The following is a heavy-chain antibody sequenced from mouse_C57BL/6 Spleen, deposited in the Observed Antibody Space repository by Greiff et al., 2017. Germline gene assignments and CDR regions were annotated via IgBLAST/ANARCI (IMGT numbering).Heavy chain of an antibody. J-gene: IGHJ3*01. CDR1: GYTFTDYY. Sequence: QVQLKQSGAELVKPGASVKISCKASGYTFTDYYINWVKQSPGQGLEWIGKIGPGSGSTYYNEKFKGKATLTADKSSSTAYMQLSSLTSEDSAVYFLSSPNYYGSSYPWFAYWCQGTLFTVSA. CDR2: IGPGSGST. CDR3: SSPNYYGSSYPWFAY. V-gene: IGHV1-77*01. D-gene: IGHD1-1*01.